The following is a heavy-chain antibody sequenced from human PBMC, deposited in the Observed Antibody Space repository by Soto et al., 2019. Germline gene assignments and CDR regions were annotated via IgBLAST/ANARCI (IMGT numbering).Heavy chain of an antibody. Sequence: SDTLALTCAVPGGSIDSTAYSLICIRQPPGKGLEWIGYVSHRGTAYSIPSLNGRLTLSMDSSQTQFSLKLTSVTAADSAVYYCARIHWSQSSLDYWGRGILVTVSS. CDR2: VSHRGTA. CDR3: ARIHWSQSSLDY. J-gene: IGHJ4*02. D-gene: IGHD6-19*01. CDR1: GGSIDSTAYS. V-gene: IGHV4-30-2*01.